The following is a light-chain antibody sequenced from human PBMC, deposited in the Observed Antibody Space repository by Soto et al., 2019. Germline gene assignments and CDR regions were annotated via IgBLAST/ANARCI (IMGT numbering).Light chain of an antibody. V-gene: IGLV2-11*01. CDR2: DVN. J-gene: IGLJ1*01. CDR1: SSNVCGYSH. CDR3: CSYAGSYIFV. Sequence: QSALTQPRSVSGSPGQSVTISCTGASSNVCGYSHVSWYQQHPGKAPKLMIYDVNKWPSGVPDRFSGSKSGNTASLTISGLQAEDEADYYCCSYAGSYIFVFGTGTKLTVL.